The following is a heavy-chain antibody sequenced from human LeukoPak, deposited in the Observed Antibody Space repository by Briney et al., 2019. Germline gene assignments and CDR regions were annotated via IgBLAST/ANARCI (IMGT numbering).Heavy chain of an antibody. CDR1: GFTFSYYA. CDR3: AKDQHYYDSSGTRVYYMDV. Sequence: GGSLRLSCAASGFTFSYYAMSWVRQAPGKGLEWVSDISDSGGSTYYADSVKGRFTLSRDNSKHTLYLQVNSLRAEDTAVYYCAKDQHYYDSSGTRVYYMDVWGKGTTVTVSS. CDR2: ISDSGGST. V-gene: IGHV3-23*01. D-gene: IGHD3-22*01. J-gene: IGHJ6*03.